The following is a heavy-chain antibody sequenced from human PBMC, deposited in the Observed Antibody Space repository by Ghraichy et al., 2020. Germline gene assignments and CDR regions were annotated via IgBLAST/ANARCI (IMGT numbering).Heavy chain of an antibody. D-gene: IGHD2-2*01. CDR1: GGSFSGYY. Sequence: SETLSLTCAVYGGSFSGYYWSWIRQPPGKGLEWIGEINHSGSTNYNPSLKSRVTISVDTSKNQFSLKLSSVTAVDTAVYYCARVRTLGDCSSTSCYEDYMDVWGKGTTVTVSS. CDR2: INHSGST. V-gene: IGHV4-34*01. J-gene: IGHJ6*03. CDR3: ARVRTLGDCSSTSCYEDYMDV.